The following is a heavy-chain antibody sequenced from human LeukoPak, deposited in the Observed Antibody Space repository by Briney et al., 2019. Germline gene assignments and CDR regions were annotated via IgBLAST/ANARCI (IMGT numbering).Heavy chain of an antibody. CDR3: AKDQRWLDHFDY. D-gene: IGHD5-18*01. J-gene: IGHJ4*02. CDR1: GFTFSSYG. CDR2: ISFDGSDK. V-gene: IGHV3-30*18. Sequence: PGGSLRLSCAASGFTFSSYGMHWVRQAPGKGLEWVAVISFDGSDKYHADSVKGRFTISRDNSKNTLYLQMNSLRAEDTAVYYCAKDQRWLDHFDYWGQGTLVTVSS.